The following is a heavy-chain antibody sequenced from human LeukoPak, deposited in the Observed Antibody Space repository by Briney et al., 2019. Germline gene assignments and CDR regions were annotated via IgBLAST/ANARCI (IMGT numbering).Heavy chain of an antibody. J-gene: IGHJ5*02. D-gene: IGHD3-10*01. CDR3: AGEYYGSGSSIWFDP. V-gene: IGHV1-69*13. Sequence: ASVKVSCKASGGTFSSYAISWVRQAPGQGLEWMGGIIPIFGTANYAQKFQGRVTITADESTSTAYMELSSLRSEDTAVYYCAGEYYGSGSSIWFDPWGQGTLVTVSS. CDR2: IIPIFGTA. CDR1: GGTFSSYA.